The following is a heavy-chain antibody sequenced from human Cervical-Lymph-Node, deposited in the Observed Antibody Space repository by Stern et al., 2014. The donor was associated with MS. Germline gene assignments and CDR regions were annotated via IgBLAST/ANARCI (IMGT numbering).Heavy chain of an antibody. Sequence: VQLVDSGGGVVQPGRSLRLSCAASGFSFSRYAMHWVRQAPGKGLEWVALIWYDGSNPYYADSVTGRFTISRDNFKNTLYLQMSSLRAEDTAVYYCASAYSSSHYYFDYWGQGTLVTVSS. J-gene: IGHJ4*02. CDR3: ASAYSSSHYYFDY. D-gene: IGHD6-13*01. V-gene: IGHV3-33*01. CDR1: GFSFSRYA. CDR2: IWYDGSNP.